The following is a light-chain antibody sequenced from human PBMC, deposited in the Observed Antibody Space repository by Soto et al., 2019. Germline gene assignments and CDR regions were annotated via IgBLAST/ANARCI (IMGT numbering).Light chain of an antibody. CDR2: GAS. J-gene: IGKJ1*01. CDR3: QQYNNWPWT. V-gene: IGKV3D-15*01. CDR1: QSVSNN. Sequence: EIVMTPSPATLSVSPGERATLSCRASQSVSNNLAWYQQNPGQAPRLLIYGASSRATGIPARFSGSGSGTDFTLTISSLQSEDFAVYYCQQYNNWPWTFGQGTKVDIK.